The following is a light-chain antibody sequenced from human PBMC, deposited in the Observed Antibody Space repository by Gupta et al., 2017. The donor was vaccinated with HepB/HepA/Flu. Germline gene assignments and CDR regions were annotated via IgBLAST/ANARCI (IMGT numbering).Light chain of an antibody. CDR2: DVS. CDR1: SSDVGAYNY. CDR3: NSYTSSSTVI. J-gene: IGLJ2*01. Sequence: QSALTQPASLSGSPGQSITISCTGTSSDVGAYNYVSWYQQHPDKAPKGIIFDVSNRPSGVSNRFSGSKSGNTASLTISGLQAEDEADYYCNSYTSSSTVIFGGGTKLTVL. V-gene: IGLV2-14*03.